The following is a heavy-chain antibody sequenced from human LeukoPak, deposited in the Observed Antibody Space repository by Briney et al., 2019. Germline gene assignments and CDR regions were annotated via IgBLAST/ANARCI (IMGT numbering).Heavy chain of an antibody. CDR3: ARGVATITRGQRWFDP. Sequence: SETLSLTCAVYGGSFSGYYWSWIRQPPGKGLEWIGKINHSGSTNYNPSLKSRVTISVDTSKNQFSLKLSSVTAADTAVYYCARGVATITRGQRWFDPWGQGTLVTVSS. CDR2: INHSGST. D-gene: IGHD5-12*01. V-gene: IGHV4-34*01. J-gene: IGHJ5*02. CDR1: GGSFSGYY.